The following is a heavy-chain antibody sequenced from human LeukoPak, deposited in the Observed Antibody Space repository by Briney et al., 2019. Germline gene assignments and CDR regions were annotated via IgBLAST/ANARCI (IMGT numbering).Heavy chain of an antibody. CDR3: ARPSPPGDGYNPPDH. D-gene: IGHD5-24*01. Sequence: GGSLRLSCVVSGFNFDNFAMHWVRQPLGKGLEWVAIISHDGRTKYYADSMKGRITISRDNSKNTLLLQMNNLRSEDTAVYFCARPSPPGDGYNPPDHWGQGTLVTVSS. J-gene: IGHJ4*02. CDR2: ISHDGRTK. CDR1: GFNFDNFA. V-gene: IGHV3-30*04.